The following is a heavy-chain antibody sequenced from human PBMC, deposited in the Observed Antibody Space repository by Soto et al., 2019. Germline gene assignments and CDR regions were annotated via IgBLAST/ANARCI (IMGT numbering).Heavy chain of an antibody. CDR1: GYSFTSYW. V-gene: IGHV5-10-1*01. CDR2: IDPSDSYT. Sequence: RGESLKISCKGSGYSFTSYWISWVRQMPGKGLEWMGRIDPSDSYTNYSPSFQGHVTISADKSISTAYLQWSSLKASDTAMYYCARRFSSGWDYYYYGMDVWGQGTTVTVSS. J-gene: IGHJ6*02. D-gene: IGHD6-19*01. CDR3: ARRFSSGWDYYYYGMDV.